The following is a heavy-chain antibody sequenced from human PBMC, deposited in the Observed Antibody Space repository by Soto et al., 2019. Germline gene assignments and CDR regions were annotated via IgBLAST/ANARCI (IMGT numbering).Heavy chain of an antibody. V-gene: IGHV4-59*01. CDR3: ARRSAIYYFDY. J-gene: IGHJ4*02. Sequence: SETLSLTCTVSGGSISSYYWSWIRQPPGKGLEWIGYIYYSGSTNYNPSLKSRLTISVDTSKNQFSLKLSSVTAADTAVYYCARRSAIYYFDYWGQGTLVTVSS. CDR1: GGSISSYY. CDR2: IYYSGST.